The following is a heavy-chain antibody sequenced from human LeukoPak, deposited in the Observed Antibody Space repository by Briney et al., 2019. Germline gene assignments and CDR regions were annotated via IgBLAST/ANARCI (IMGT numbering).Heavy chain of an antibody. V-gene: IGHV3-64D*06. D-gene: IGHD3-10*01. CDR1: GFTFSSYA. CDR3: VKVSRYGSGGGGAFDI. Sequence: TGGSLRLSCSASGFTFSSYAMHWVRQAPGKGLEYVSAISSNGVSTYYADSVKDRFTISRDNSKNTLYLQMSSLRVEDTAVYYCVKVSRYGSGGGGAFDIWGQGTIVTVSS. J-gene: IGHJ3*02. CDR2: ISSNGVST.